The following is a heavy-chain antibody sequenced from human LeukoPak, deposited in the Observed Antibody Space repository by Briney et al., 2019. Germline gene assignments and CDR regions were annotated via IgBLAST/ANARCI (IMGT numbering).Heavy chain of an antibody. Sequence: ASVKVSCKASGYTFTGYYMHWVRQAPGQGLEWMGWINPNSGGTNYAQKFQGWVTMTRDTSISTAYMELSRLRSDDTAVYYCAREGAVAAEEYFQHWGQGTLVTVSS. J-gene: IGHJ1*01. D-gene: IGHD6-19*01. V-gene: IGHV1-2*04. CDR1: GYTFTGYY. CDR2: INPNSGGT. CDR3: AREGAVAAEEYFQH.